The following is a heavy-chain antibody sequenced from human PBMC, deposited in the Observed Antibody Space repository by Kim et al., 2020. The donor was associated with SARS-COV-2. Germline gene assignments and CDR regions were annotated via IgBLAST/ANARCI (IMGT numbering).Heavy chain of an antibody. Sequence: KFQGRVTITADESTSTAYMELSSLRSEDTAVYYCARYYYDSSGWANWFDPWGQGTLVTVSS. V-gene: IGHV1-69*01. D-gene: IGHD3-22*01. CDR3: ARYYYDSSGWANWFDP. J-gene: IGHJ5*02.